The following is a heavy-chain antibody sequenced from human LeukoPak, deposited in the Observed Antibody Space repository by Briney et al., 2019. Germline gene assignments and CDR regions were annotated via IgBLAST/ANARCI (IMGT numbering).Heavy chain of an antibody. V-gene: IGHV4-59*01. J-gene: IGHJ6*03. D-gene: IGHD1-7*01. CDR2: IYYSGST. CDR3: ARMGVELQSSYYYYMDV. Sequence: SETLSLTCTVSGGSISSYYWSWIRQPPGKGLEWIGYIYYSGSTNYNPSLKSRVTISVDTSKNQFSLKLSSVTAADTAVCYCARMGVELQSSYYYYMDVWGKGTTVTVSS. CDR1: GGSISSYY.